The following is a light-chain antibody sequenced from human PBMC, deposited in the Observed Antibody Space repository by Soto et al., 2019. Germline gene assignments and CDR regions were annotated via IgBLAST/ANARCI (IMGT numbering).Light chain of an antibody. J-gene: IGLJ2*01. CDR3: SSYTTTSALV. CDR1: SSDVGGYDY. V-gene: IGLV2-14*01. CDR2: EVS. Sequence: QSALTQPASVSGSPGQSITISCTGTSSDVGGYDYVSWYQHHPGKVPKLIIYEVSKRPSGVSHRFSGSKSGNTASLTISGLQTEDEADYYCSSYTTTSALVFGGGTNSPS.